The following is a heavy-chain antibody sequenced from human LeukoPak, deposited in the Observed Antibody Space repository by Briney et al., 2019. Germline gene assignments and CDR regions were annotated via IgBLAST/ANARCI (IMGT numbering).Heavy chain of an antibody. Sequence: GGSLRLSCAASGFTFSTYGMHWVRQAPGKGLEWVGVIWYDGSNKIYAESVKGRFTISRDNSKNTLYLQMNSLRAEDTAVYYCARDRSWGSQCYFDYWGQGTLVSVSS. D-gene: IGHD7-27*01. J-gene: IGHJ4*02. CDR2: IWYDGSNK. V-gene: IGHV3-33*08. CDR1: GFTFSTYG. CDR3: ARDRSWGSQCYFDY.